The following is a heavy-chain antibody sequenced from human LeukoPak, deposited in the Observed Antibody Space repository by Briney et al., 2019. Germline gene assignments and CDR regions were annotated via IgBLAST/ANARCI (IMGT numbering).Heavy chain of an antibody. V-gene: IGHV3-48*02. CDR1: GFTFSSYS. Sequence: GGSLRLSCAASGFTFSSYSMNWVRQAPGKGLEWVSYISSSTNTIYYADSVKGRFTISRDNAKNSLFLQMNSLRDEDTAVYYCARGGYGANDDAFDIWGQGTMGTVSS. CDR2: ISSSTNTI. CDR3: ARGGYGANDDAFDI. J-gene: IGHJ3*02. D-gene: IGHD4-23*01.